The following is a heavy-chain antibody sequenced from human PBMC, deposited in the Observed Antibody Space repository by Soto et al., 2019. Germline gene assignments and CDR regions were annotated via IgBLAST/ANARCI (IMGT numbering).Heavy chain of an antibody. V-gene: IGHV4-39*01. Sequence: PSEPLSLTCTVSGGSISSSSYYWGWIRQPPGKGLEWIGSIYYSGSTYYNPSLKSRVTISVDTSKNQFSLKLNSVTPADTAVYYCARRGYSYGTFDYWGQGTLVTVS. CDR2: IYYSGST. D-gene: IGHD5-18*01. CDR3: ARRGYSYGTFDY. J-gene: IGHJ4*02. CDR1: GGSISSSSYY.